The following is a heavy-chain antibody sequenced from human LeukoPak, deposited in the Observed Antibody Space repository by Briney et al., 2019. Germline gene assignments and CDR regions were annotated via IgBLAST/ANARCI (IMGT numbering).Heavy chain of an antibody. D-gene: IGHD3-9*01. V-gene: IGHV3-53*01. J-gene: IGHJ2*01. Sequence: GGSLRLSCTVSGFTVSSNSMSWVRQAPGKGLEWVSFIYSGGNTHNSDSVKGRFTISRDNSKNTLYLQMNTLRAEDTAVYYCAGSDTTGYSPREWDYWYFDLWGRGTLVTVSS. CDR3: AGSDTTGYSPREWDYWYFDL. CDR2: IYSGGNT. CDR1: GFTVSSNS.